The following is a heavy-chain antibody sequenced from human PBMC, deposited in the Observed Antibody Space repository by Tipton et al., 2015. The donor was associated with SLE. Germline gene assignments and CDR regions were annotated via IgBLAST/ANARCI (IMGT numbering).Heavy chain of an antibody. Sequence: TLSLTCTVSGGSISSYYWSWIRQPPGKGLEWIGYISDGGGTNNNPSLKSRVTISVDPAKNDFSLKLTSVTAADTAVYYCARGKLTWRGAIIGVDVWGQGTTVNVSS. D-gene: IGHD2-15*01. J-gene: IGHJ6*02. CDR2: ISDGGGT. CDR1: GGSISSYY. CDR3: ARGKLTWRGAIIGVDV. V-gene: IGHV4-59*08.